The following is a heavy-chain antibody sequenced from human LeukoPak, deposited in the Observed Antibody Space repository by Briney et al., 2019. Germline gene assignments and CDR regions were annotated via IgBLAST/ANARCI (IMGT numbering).Heavy chain of an antibody. CDR3: ARDYDSDY. CDR2: ISGSGGST. J-gene: IGHJ4*02. D-gene: IGHD3-3*01. CDR1: GFTFSNYA. Sequence: PGGSLRFSCAASGFTFSNYAMSWVRQAPGKGLEWVSAISGSGGSTYYADSVKGRFTISRDNAKNSLYLQMNSLRAEDTAVYYCARDYDSDYWGQGTLVTVSS. V-gene: IGHV3-23*01.